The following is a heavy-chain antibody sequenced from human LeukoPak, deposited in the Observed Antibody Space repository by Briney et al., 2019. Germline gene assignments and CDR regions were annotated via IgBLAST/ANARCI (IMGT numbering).Heavy chain of an antibody. J-gene: IGHJ4*02. Sequence: SETLSLTCTVSGDSLRSYYWSWIRRPPGRGLEWIGYIYYSGGTSYNPSVKSRVTISVDKSKNQFSLKLSSVTAADTAVYYCARIEGDNSLDYWGQGTLVTVS. CDR2: IYYSGGT. CDR1: GDSLRSYY. V-gene: IGHV4-59*08. D-gene: IGHD3-16*01. CDR3: ARIEGDNSLDY.